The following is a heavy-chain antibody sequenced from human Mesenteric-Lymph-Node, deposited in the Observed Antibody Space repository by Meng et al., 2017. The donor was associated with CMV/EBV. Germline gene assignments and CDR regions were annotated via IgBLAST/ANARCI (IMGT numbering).Heavy chain of an antibody. Sequence: SVKVSCKASGGTFSSYTISWVRQAPGQGLEWMGRIIPIFGTANYAQKFQGRVTITTDESTSTAYMELSSLRSEDTAVYYCARGYTTYYYYYGMDVWGQGTTVTVSS. CDR2: IIPIFGTA. J-gene: IGHJ6*02. CDR3: ARGYTTYYYYYGMDV. D-gene: IGHD5-24*01. CDR1: GGTFSSYT. V-gene: IGHV1-69*05.